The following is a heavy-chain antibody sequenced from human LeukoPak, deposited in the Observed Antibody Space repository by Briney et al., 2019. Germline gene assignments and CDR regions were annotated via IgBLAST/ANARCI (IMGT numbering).Heavy chain of an antibody. J-gene: IGHJ4*02. CDR3: ARIFMATALDY. CDR1: GYSICSAYY. Sequence: PSETLSLTCTVSGYSICSAYYWGWIRPPPGKGLEWIGHIYHSGSTSYNPSLKSRVTISLDTSKNQFSLKLSSLTAADTAVYYCARIFMATALDYWGQGTLVTVSS. V-gene: IGHV4-38-2*02. D-gene: IGHD5-12*01. CDR2: IYHSGST.